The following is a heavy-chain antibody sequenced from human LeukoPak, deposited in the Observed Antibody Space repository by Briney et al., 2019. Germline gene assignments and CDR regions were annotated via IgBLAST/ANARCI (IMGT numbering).Heavy chain of an antibody. J-gene: IGHJ4*02. CDR1: GFTFNSYA. V-gene: IGHV3-23*01. D-gene: IGHD5-12*01. CDR2: ISGSGGST. Sequence: GGSLRLSCAASGFTFNSYAMSWVRQAPGKGLEWVSSISGSGGSTCYADSVKGRFTISRDNSKNTLYLQMNSLRADDTAVYYCAKEGWEVATMRLDYWGQGTLVTVSS. CDR3: AKEGWEVATMRLDY.